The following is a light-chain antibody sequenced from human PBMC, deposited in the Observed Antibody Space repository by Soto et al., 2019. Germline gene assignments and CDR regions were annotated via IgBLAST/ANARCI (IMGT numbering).Light chain of an antibody. V-gene: IGKV1-9*01. CDR1: QGISTF. Sequence: DIQLTQSPSFLSASVGDRVTITCRASQGISTFLAWYQQKPGKAPKLLIYAASILQSGVPSRLRGSGSGTDFTLTISRLQPEDFATYFCQQLNSYPLTFGGGTKVDIK. CDR2: AAS. CDR3: QQLNSYPLT. J-gene: IGKJ4*01.